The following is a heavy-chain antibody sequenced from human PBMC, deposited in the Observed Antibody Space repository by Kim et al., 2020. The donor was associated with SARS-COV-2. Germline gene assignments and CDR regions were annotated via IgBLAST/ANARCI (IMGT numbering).Heavy chain of an antibody. V-gene: IGHV4-4*07. CDR3: ARDSRDFWSGYFSSGDYYYYYGMDV. CDR1: GGSISSYY. D-gene: IGHD3-3*01. J-gene: IGHJ6*02. Sequence: SETLSLTCTVSGGSISSYYWSWIRQPAGKGLEWIGRIYTSGSTNYNPSLKSRVTMSVDTSKNQFSLKLSSVTAADTAVYYCARDSRDFWSGYFSSGDYYYYYGMDVWGQGTTVTVSS. CDR2: IYTSGST.